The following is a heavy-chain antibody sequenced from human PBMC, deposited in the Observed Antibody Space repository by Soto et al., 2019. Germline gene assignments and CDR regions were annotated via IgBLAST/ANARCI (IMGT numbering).Heavy chain of an antibody. J-gene: IGHJ4*02. V-gene: IGHV4-59*08. Sequence: SETLSLTCTVSGGSISSYYWSLIRQPPGKGLEWIGYIYYSGSTNYNPSLKSRVTISVDTSKNQFSLKLSSVTAADTAVYYCARRYSSSFDYWGQGTLVTVPS. CDR1: GGSISSYY. D-gene: IGHD6-13*01. CDR3: ARRYSSSFDY. CDR2: IYYSGST.